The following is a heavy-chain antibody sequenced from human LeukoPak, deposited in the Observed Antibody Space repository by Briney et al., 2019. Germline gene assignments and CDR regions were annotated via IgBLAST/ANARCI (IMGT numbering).Heavy chain of an antibody. J-gene: IGHJ4*02. CDR2: ISGSGDSP. CDR3: AKVALLGYCSSSTCPLDY. CDR1: GFTFSSYA. V-gene: IGHV3-23*01. Sequence: PGGSLRLSCAASGFTFSSYAVNWVRQAPGKGLEWVSAISGSGDSPYYADSVKGRFTISRDNSKNTLYLQMNSLRAEDTAVYSCAKVALLGYCSSSTCPLDYWGQGTLVTVSS. D-gene: IGHD2-2*01.